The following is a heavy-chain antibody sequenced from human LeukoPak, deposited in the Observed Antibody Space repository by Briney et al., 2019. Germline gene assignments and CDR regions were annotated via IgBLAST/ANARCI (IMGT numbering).Heavy chain of an antibody. J-gene: IGHJ4*02. CDR1: GGSISSYY. Sequence: SETLSLTCTVSGGSISSYYWSWIRQPPGKGLEWIGYIYYSGSTNYNPSLKSRVTISVGTSKNQFSLKLSSVTAADTAVYYCARGRLFYYGSGSYYDYWGQGTLVTVSS. CDR3: ARGRLFYYGSGSYYDY. CDR2: IYYSGST. V-gene: IGHV4-59*01. D-gene: IGHD3-10*01.